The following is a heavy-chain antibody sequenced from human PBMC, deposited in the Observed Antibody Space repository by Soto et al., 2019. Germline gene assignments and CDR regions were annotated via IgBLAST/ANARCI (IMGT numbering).Heavy chain of an antibody. CDR2: IDYSGST. V-gene: IGHV4-59*01. CDR1: GGSISSYY. Sequence: GPGPGTPSETLSLTCTVSGGSISSYYWSWIRQPPGKGLEWIGYIDYSGSTNYNPSLKSRVTISVDTSKNQFSLKLSSVTAADTAVYYCARSRRNYFDPWGQGTLVTVSS. CDR3: ARSRRNYFDP. J-gene: IGHJ5*02.